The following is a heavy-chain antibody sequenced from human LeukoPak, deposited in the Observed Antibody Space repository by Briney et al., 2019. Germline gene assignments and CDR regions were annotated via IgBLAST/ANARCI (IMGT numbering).Heavy chain of an antibody. J-gene: IGHJ6*04. Sequence: GGSLRLSCADSGFTFDDYGMSWVRQAPGKGLEWVAGINWNGGSTGYADSVKGRFTISRDNAKNSLYLQMNSLRAEDTAVYYCAELGITMIGGVWGKGTTVTISS. CDR3: AELGITMIGGV. D-gene: IGHD3-10*02. CDR1: GFTFDDYG. V-gene: IGHV3-20*04. CDR2: INWNGGST.